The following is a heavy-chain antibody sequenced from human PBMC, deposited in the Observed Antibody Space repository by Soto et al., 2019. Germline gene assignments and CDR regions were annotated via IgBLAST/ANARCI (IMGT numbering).Heavy chain of an antibody. J-gene: IGHJ6*02. CDR1: GFTFSSYA. CDR3: AKGHYDFWSGYLGYYYGMDV. V-gene: IGHV3-23*01. D-gene: IGHD3-3*01. CDR2: ISGSGGST. Sequence: GSLRLSCAASGFTFSSYAMSWVRQAPGKGLEWVSAISGSGGSTYYADSVKGRFTISRDNSKNTLYLQMNSLRAEDTAVYYCAKGHYDFWSGYLGYYYGMDVWGQGTTVTVSS.